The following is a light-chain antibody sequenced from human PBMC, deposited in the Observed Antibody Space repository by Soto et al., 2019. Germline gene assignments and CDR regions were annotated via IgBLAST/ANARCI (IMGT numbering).Light chain of an antibody. CDR2: DVT. CDR1: SSDVGGYNY. CDR3: SSYTSSSTNYV. V-gene: IGLV2-11*01. Sequence: QSVLTQPRSVSGSPGQSLTISCTGTSSDVGGYNYVSWYQQHPGKAPKLMIYDVTKRPSGVSDRFSGSKSGNTASLTISGLQAEDEADYYCSSYTSSSTNYVFGTGTKVTVL. J-gene: IGLJ1*01.